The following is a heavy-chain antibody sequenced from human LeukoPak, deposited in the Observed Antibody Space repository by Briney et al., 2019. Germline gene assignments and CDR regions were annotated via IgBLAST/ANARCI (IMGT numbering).Heavy chain of an antibody. Sequence: PGGSLRLSCAASGFTFSSYWMSWVRQAPGKGLEWVATIRQDGSEKLYVDSVKGRFAISRDNAQSSMFLQMNSLRAEDTAVYYCAKGYSVGATNLNFDYWGQGTLVTVSS. V-gene: IGHV3-7*03. D-gene: IGHD1-26*01. J-gene: IGHJ4*02. CDR1: GFTFSSYW. CDR3: AKGYSVGATNLNFDY. CDR2: IRQDGSEK.